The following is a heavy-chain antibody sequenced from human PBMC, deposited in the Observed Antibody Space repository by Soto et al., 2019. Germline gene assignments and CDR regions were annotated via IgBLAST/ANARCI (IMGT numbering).Heavy chain of an antibody. CDR2: IRSNGGTT. D-gene: IGHD6-25*01. CDR1: GFTFSNYA. V-gene: IGHV3-64*01. Sequence: GGSLRLSCAASGFTFSNYAMHWVRQAPGKGLEFVSVIRSNGGTTNYANSVKGRFTIPRDNSKNTLYLKMGGLRPEDTGVYYCARDQRAYDIWGQGTMVTVSS. J-gene: IGHJ3*02. CDR3: ARDQRAYDI.